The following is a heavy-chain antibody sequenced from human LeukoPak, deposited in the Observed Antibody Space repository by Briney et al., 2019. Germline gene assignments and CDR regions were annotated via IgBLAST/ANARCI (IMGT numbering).Heavy chain of an antibody. V-gene: IGHV3-7*03. CDR3: GRSILIHNSFTTDV. J-gene: IGHJ6*04. Sequence: GGTLRLSCVASGFTFSASWMTWVRQAPGKGLEWVSNIKGDESEIYQLGSVKGRFTVSRDNARNSLYLQMHSLRDEDSAVYYCGRSILIHNSFTTDVWGKGNTVSVYS. D-gene: IGHD3-3*02. CDR2: IKGDESEI. CDR1: GFTFSASW.